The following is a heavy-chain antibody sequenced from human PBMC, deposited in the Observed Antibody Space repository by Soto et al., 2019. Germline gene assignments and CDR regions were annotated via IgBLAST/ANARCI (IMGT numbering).Heavy chain of an antibody. J-gene: IGHJ4*02. V-gene: IGHV4-59*12. D-gene: IGHD4-17*01. CDR2: IYHSGST. CDR1: GGSISSYY. CDR3: ARGSYYGDYSY. Sequence: SETLSLTCTVSGGSISSYYWSWIRQPPGKGLEWIGYIYHSGSTYYNPSLKSRVTISVDRSKNQFSLKLSSVTAADTAVYYCARGSYYGDYSYWGQGTLVTVS.